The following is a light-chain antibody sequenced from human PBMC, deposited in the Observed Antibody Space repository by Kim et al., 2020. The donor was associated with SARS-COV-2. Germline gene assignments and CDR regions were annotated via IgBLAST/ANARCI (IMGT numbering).Light chain of an antibody. J-gene: IGLJ2*01. Sequence: QSALTQPASVSGSPGHSITISCTGTSSDVGGYNYVSWYQQHPGKAPKLMIYDVSNRPSGVSNRFSGSKSGNTASLTISGLQAEDEADYYCSSYTSSSTLVVFGGGTQLTVL. V-gene: IGLV2-14*03. CDR2: DVS. CDR1: SSDVGGYNY. CDR3: SSYTSSSTLVV.